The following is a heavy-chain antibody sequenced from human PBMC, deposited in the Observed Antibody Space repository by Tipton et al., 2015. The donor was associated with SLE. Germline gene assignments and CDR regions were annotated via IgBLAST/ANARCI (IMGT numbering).Heavy chain of an antibody. D-gene: IGHD6-19*01. V-gene: IGHV4-38-2*01. J-gene: IGHJ4*02. Sequence: TLSLTCVVSDSSITSIYSWGWIRQPPGKGLEWIGSIYHSGGAFYSRSLKSRATLSVDTSKNQFSLRLFSVTAADTAVYYCARGVAERLGLDFWGQGSLVTVSS. CDR2: IYHSGGA. CDR1: DSSITSIYS. CDR3: ARGVAERLGLDF.